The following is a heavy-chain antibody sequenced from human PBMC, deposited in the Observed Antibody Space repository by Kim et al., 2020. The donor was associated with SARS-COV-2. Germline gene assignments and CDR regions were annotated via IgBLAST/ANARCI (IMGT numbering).Heavy chain of an antibody. D-gene: IGHD2-15*01. CDR3: TPVGYCSGGSCPAGDY. CDR2: IKSKTDGETT. CDR1: GFSFSHAW. J-gene: IGHJ4*02. V-gene: IGHV3-15*01. Sequence: GGSLILSCAASGFSFSHAWMSWIRQAPGKGLEWVGRIKSKTDGETTDYAAPVKGRFTISRDDSKNTLYLQMNSLKTEDTAVYYCTPVGYCSGGSCPAGDYWGQGTLVTVSS.